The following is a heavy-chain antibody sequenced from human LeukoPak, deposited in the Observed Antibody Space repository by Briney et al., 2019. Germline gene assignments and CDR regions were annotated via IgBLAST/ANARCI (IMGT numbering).Heavy chain of an antibody. CDR1: GYTFTSYG. D-gene: IGHD3-3*01. Sequence: ASVKVSCKASGYTFTSYGISWVRQAPGQGLEWMGWISAYNGNSQFAEKFQGRVSMSTDTSTSTAYMEVRSLRSDDTAVYYCARDTLDPYYDYWSGYRTGLDYWGQGTLVTVSS. J-gene: IGHJ4*02. V-gene: IGHV1-18*01. CDR2: ISAYNGNS. CDR3: ARDTLDPYYDYWSGYRTGLDY.